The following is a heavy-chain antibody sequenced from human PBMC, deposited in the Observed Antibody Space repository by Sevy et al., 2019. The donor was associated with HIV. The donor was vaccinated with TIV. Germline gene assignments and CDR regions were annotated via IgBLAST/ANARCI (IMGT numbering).Heavy chain of an antibody. CDR1: GFTFSSYT. CDR2: ISSNSRYI. V-gene: IGHV3-21*01. J-gene: IGHJ4*01. D-gene: IGHD2-2*01. CDR3: ARDGGCSTTSCLLYFDY. Sequence: GGSLRLSCAVSGFTFSSYTMNWVRQAPGKGLEWVSSISSNSRYIYYADSVKGRFTISRDNAKNSVYLQMNSLRTEDTAVYYCARDGGCSTTSCLLYFDYWGQGTLVTVSS.